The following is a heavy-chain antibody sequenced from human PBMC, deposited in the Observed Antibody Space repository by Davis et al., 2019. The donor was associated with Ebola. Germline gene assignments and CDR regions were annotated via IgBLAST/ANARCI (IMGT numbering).Heavy chain of an antibody. Sequence: PSETLSLTCTVSGGSISSGGYYWSWIRQHPGKGLEWIGYIYYSGSTYYNPSLKSRVTISVDTSKNQFSLKLSSVTAADTAVYYCARDQGANGDSDYWGQGTLVTVSS. CDR1: GGSISSGGYY. CDR2: IYYSGST. J-gene: IGHJ4*02. V-gene: IGHV4-31*03. D-gene: IGHD3-10*01. CDR3: ARDQGANGDSDY.